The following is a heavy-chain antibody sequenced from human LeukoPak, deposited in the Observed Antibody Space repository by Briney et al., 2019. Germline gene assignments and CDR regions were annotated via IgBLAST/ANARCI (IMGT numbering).Heavy chain of an antibody. Sequence: PSETLSLTCTVSGGSISSYYWGWIRQPPGKGLEWIGYIYYSGSTNYNPSLKSRVTISVDTSTNQFSLKLSSVTAADTAVYYCARDLGYSYGLNWFDPWGQGTLVTVSS. CDR2: IYYSGST. CDR3: ARDLGYSYGLNWFDP. V-gene: IGHV4-59*01. CDR1: GGSISSYY. J-gene: IGHJ5*02. D-gene: IGHD5-18*01.